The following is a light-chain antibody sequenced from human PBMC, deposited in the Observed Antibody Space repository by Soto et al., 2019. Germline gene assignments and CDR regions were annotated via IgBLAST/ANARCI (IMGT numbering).Light chain of an antibody. V-gene: IGLV1-40*01. CDR3: QSYDTNLRGGSV. J-gene: IGLJ1*01. Sequence: QSALTQSPSVSGAPGQSVSISCTGTSCNIGAGFDVHWYQQVPATAPKLLIYGNNNRPSGVPDRFSGSKSGTSASLAITGLQAEDEADYYCQSYDTNLRGGSVFGTGTKLTVL. CDR1: SCNIGAGFD. CDR2: GNN.